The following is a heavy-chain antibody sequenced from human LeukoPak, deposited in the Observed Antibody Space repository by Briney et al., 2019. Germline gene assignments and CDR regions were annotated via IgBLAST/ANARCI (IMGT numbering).Heavy chain of an antibody. CDR3: ARDLRPFEYTSSSFDY. CDR1: GYTFTGYY. V-gene: IGHV1-2*02. CDR2: INPNSGGT. Sequence: ASVKVSCKASGYTFTGYYIHWARQAPGQGLEWMGWINPNSGGTNFAQKFQGRVTMTRDTSISTAYMEMSRLRSDDTAEYYCARDLRPFEYTSSSFDYWGQGTLVTVSS. D-gene: IGHD6-6*01. J-gene: IGHJ4*01.